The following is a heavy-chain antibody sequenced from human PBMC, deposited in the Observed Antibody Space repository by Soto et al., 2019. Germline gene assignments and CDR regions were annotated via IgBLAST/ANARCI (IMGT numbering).Heavy chain of an antibody. CDR2: INHSGST. D-gene: IGHD3-9*01. CDR3: ARGLEPDILTGYNWFDP. V-gene: IGHV4-34*01. Sequence: PSETLSLTSGVSGVSFSGYYCSWSRQPPGKGLEWIGEINHSGSTNYNPSLKSRVTISVDTSKNQFSLKLSSVTAADTAVYYRARGLEPDILTGYNWFDPWGQGTLVTVSS. J-gene: IGHJ5*02. CDR1: GVSFSGYY.